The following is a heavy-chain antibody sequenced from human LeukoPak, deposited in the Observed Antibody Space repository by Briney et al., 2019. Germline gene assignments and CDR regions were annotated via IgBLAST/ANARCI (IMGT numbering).Heavy chain of an antibody. Sequence: SETLSLTCTVSGGSISSYYWSWIRQPPGKGLEWIGYIYYSGSTYYNPSLKSRVTISVDTSKNQFSLKLSSVTAADTAVYYCARIDGSGYYQDYFDYWGQGKLVTVSS. D-gene: IGHD3-22*01. CDR3: ARIDGSGYYQDYFDY. CDR2: IYYSGST. V-gene: IGHV4-59*08. J-gene: IGHJ4*02. CDR1: GGSISSYY.